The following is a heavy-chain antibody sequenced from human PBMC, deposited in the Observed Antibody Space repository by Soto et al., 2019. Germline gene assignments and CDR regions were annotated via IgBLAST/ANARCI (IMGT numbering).Heavy chain of an antibody. J-gene: IGHJ5*02. CDR2: ISAYNGNT. V-gene: IGHV1-18*01. CDR1: GYTFTSYG. CDR3: ARVFPYYDISMAPNWFDP. Sequence: ASLKVSCKASGYTFTSYGISWVRQAPGQGLEWMGWISAYNGNTNYAQKLQGRVTMTTDTSTSTAYMELRSLRSDDTAVYYCARVFPYYDISMAPNWFDPWGQGTLVTVSS. D-gene: IGHD3-9*01.